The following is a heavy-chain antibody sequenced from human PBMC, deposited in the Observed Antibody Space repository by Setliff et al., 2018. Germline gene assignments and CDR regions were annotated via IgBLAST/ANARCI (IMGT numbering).Heavy chain of an antibody. CDR2: ISSSSSYI. D-gene: IGHD6-13*01. J-gene: IGHJ4*02. V-gene: IGHV3-21*01. CDR3: ARGRQQLVPTSY. Sequence: GGSLRLSCAASGFTFSRYTINWVRQAPGKGLEWVSSISSSSSYIYYTDSVKGRFAISRDNAKNSLYLQMNSLRAEDTAVYYCARGRQQLVPTSYWGQGTLVTVSS. CDR1: GFTFSRYT.